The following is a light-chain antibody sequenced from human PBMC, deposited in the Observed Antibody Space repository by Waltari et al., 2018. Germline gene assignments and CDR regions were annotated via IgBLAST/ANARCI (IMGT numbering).Light chain of an antibody. CDR3: TSYTAGNIVI. CDR1: TSDLGHNTY. J-gene: IGLJ2*01. V-gene: IGLV2-14*01. CDR2: EVN. Sequence: QSALTQPASLSGSLGQSIILPCTGTTSDLGHNTYVSWYQHHPGKAPKLIIYEVNHRPSGTSYRFSGSKSGSTASLTISGVQAEDEAHYYCTSYTAGNIVIFGGGTKVTVL.